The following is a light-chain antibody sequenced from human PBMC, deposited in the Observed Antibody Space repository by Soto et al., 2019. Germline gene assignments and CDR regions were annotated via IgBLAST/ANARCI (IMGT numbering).Light chain of an antibody. CDR1: NSNIGSNT. V-gene: IGLV1-44*01. CDR3: AAWDDSLNGVL. J-gene: IGLJ3*02. CDR2: SNH. Sequence: QSVLTQPPSSSGTPGQRVTISCSGSNSNIGSNTVNWYQQLPGTAPRLLIHSNHQRPSGVPDRFSGSKAVTSASLAISGLQSEDEADYYCAAWDDSLNGVLFGGGTKLTVL.